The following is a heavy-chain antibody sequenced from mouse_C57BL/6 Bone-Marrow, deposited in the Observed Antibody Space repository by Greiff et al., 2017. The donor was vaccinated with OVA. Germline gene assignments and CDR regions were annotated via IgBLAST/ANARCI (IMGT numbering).Heavy chain of an antibody. CDR3: ASRDYYGSSYDFDY. J-gene: IGHJ2*01. CDR2: INSDCGST. Sequence: DVMLVESGGGLVQPGESLKLSCESNEYEFPSHDMSWVRKTPEKRLELVAAINSDCGSTYYPDTMERRFIISRDNTKKTLYLQMSSLRSEDTALYYCASRDYYGSSYDFDYWGQGTTLTVSS. D-gene: IGHD1-1*01. V-gene: IGHV5-2*01. CDR1: EYEFPSHD.